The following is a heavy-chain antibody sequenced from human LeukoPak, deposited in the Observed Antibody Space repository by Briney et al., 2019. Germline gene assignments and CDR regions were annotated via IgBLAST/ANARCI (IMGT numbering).Heavy chain of an antibody. V-gene: IGHV3-20*04. J-gene: IGHJ5*02. CDR2: INWNGGST. D-gene: IGHD1-26*01. CDR1: GFTFDDYG. CDR3: ARDISGSPDLGEWFDP. Sequence: GGSLRLSCAASGFTFDDYGMSWVRQAPGKGLEWVSGINWNGGSTGYADSVKGRFTISRDNAKNSLYLQMNSLRAEDTALYYCARDISGSPDLGEWFDPWGQGTLVTVSS.